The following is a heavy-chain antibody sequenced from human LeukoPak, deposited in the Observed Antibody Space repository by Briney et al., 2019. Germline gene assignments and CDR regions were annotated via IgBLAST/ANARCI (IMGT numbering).Heavy chain of an antibody. CDR3: TSQRGGTTYSNWFDP. CDR2: IRSKANSYAL. CDR1: GFTFSGSA. Sequence: GGSPTLSYAASGFTFSGSAMHWVRQASGKGLGWVGRIRSKANSYALAYAASVKGRVTISRDDSKNTAYLQMNSLKTEDTAVYYGTSQRGGTTYSNWFDPWGQGTLVTVSS. V-gene: IGHV3-73*01. D-gene: IGHD1-7*01. J-gene: IGHJ5*02.